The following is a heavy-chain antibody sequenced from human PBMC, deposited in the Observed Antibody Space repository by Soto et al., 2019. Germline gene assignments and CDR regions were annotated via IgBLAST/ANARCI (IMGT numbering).Heavy chain of an antibody. Sequence: SETLSLTCTVSGGSISSSSYYWGWIRQPPGKGLDWIGYMAFDGRTNYNPSLESRVTISQDTSKNQFYLKLGSVTAADMAVYYCARGGGYDSFDYWGQGVLVTVSS. V-gene: IGHV4-61*05. CDR3: ARGGGYDSFDY. CDR2: MAFDGRT. D-gene: IGHD5-12*01. J-gene: IGHJ4*02. CDR1: GGSISSSSYY.